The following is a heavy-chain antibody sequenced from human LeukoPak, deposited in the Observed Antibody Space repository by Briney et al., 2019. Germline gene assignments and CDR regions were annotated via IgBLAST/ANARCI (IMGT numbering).Heavy chain of an antibody. D-gene: IGHD1-26*01. J-gene: IGHJ6*03. V-gene: IGHV3-30*18. Sequence: GGSLRLSCAASGFTFSTYGIHWVRQAPGKGLEWVAVISDDGSNKYYADSVKGRFTISRDNSKNTLYLQMNSLRAEDTAVYYCAKPGEDGGYYYYMDVWGKGTTVTVSS. CDR1: GFTFSTYG. CDR2: ISDDGSNK. CDR3: AKPGEDGGYYYYMDV.